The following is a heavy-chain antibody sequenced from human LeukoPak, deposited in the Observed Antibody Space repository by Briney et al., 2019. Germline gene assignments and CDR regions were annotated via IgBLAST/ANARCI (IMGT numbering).Heavy chain of an antibody. CDR3: ARVWSARELLD. Sequence: SVKVSCEASGGTFSSYAISWVRQAPGQGLEWMGGIIPIFGTANYAQKFQGRVTITADESTSTAYMELSSLRSEDAAVYYCARVWSARELLDWGQGTLVTVSS. CDR2: IIPIFGTA. D-gene: IGHD1-26*01. V-gene: IGHV1-69*13. CDR1: GGTFSSYA. J-gene: IGHJ4*02.